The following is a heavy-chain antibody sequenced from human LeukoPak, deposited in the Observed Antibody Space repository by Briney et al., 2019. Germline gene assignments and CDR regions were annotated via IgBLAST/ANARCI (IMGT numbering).Heavy chain of an antibody. CDR1: GYTFTSYG. Sequence: ASVKVSCKASGYTFTSYGISWVRQAPGQGLEWMGWISAYNGNTNYAQKLQGRVTMTTDTSTSTAYMELRSLRSDDTAVYYCARESGSYGTNYFDYWGQGTLVTVSS. J-gene: IGHJ4*02. CDR3: ARESGSYGTNYFDY. V-gene: IGHV1-18*01. D-gene: IGHD1-26*01. CDR2: ISAYNGNT.